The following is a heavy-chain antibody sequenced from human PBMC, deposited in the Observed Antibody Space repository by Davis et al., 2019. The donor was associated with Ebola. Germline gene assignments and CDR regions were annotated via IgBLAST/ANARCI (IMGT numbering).Heavy chain of an antibody. CDR2: INHSGST. D-gene: IGHD4-11*01. V-gene: IGHV4-34*01. CDR3: ARGRTVTTSVERGYYYGMDV. J-gene: IGHJ6*02. Sequence: MPSETLSLTCAVYGGSFSGYYWSWIRQPLGEGLEWIGEINHSGSTNYNPSLKSRVTISVDTSKNQFSLKLSSVTAADTAVYYCARGRTVTTSVERGYYYGMDVWGQGTTVTVSS. CDR1: GGSFSGYY.